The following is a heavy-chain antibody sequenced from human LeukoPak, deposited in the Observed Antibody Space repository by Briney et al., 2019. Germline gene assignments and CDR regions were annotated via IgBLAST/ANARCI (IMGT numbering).Heavy chain of an antibody. J-gene: IGHJ1*01. CDR1: GFTFSSYW. D-gene: IGHD3-22*01. CDR3: ARDRDSSGEEYFQH. CDR2: INSDGSST. Sequence: GGSLRLSCAASGFTFSSYWMRWVRQAPGKGLVWVSRINSDGSSTSYADSVKGRFTISRDNAKNTLYLQMNSLRAEATAVYYCARDRDSSGEEYFQHWGQGTLVTVSS. V-gene: IGHV3-74*01.